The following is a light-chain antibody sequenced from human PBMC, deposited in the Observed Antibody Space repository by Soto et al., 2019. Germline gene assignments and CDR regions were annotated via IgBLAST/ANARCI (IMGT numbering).Light chain of an antibody. Sequence: EIVMTQSPATLSVSPWERATLSCRARQSVSTNLAWYQQKPGQAPRLLIYGASNRATGIPDRFSGSGSGTDFTLTISRLEPEDFAVYYCQQYGSSGTFGQGTKVDIK. V-gene: IGKV3-20*01. J-gene: IGKJ1*01. CDR2: GAS. CDR1: QSVSTN. CDR3: QQYGSSGT.